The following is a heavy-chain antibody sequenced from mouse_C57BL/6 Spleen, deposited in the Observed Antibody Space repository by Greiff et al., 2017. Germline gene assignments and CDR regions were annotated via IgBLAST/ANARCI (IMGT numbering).Heavy chain of an antibody. D-gene: IGHD4-1*01. V-gene: IGHV1-15*01. J-gene: IGHJ4*01. CDR1: GYTFTDYE. CDR3: TQVGLGQDYAMDY. CDR2: IDPETGGT. Sequence: QVQLQQSGAELVRPGASVTLSCKASGYTFTDYEMHWVKQTPVHGLEWIGAIDPETGGTAYNQKFKGKAILTADKSSSTAYMELRSLTSEDSAVYYCTQVGLGQDYAMDYWGQGTSVTVSS.